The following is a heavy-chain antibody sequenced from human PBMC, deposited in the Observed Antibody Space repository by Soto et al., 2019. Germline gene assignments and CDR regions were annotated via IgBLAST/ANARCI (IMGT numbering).Heavy chain of an antibody. V-gene: IGHV1-2*04. CDR1: GYTFTGYY. J-gene: IGHJ3*02. CDR2: INPNSGGT. Sequence: QVQLVQSGAEVKKPGASVKVSCKASGYTFTGYYMHWVRQAPGQGLEWMGWINPNSGGTNYAQKFQGWVTMTRDTSISTAYMELSRLRSDDTAVYYCARDLGETGTTSGSDIWGQGTMVTVSS. D-gene: IGHD1-1*01. CDR3: ARDLGETGTTSGSDI.